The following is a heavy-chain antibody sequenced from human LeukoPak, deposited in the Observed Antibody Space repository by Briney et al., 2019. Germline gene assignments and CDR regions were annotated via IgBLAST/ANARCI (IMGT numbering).Heavy chain of an antibody. CDR3: AELGITMIGGV. J-gene: IGHJ6*04. CDR1: GFTFSNYA. V-gene: IGHV3-23*01. D-gene: IGHD3-10*02. CDR2: ISGSASST. Sequence: GGSLRLACAASGFTFSNYAMSWVRQAPGKGLEWVSAISGSASSTYYADSVKGRFTISRDNAKNSLYLQMNSLRAEDTAVYYCAELGITMIGGVWGKGTTVTISS.